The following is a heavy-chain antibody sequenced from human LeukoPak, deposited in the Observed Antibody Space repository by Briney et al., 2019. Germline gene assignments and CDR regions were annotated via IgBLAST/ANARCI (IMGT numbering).Heavy chain of an antibody. CDR1: GFTFSSYA. V-gene: IGHV3-23*01. CDR3: AKDLGVVPDWFDP. Sequence: GGSLRLPCAASGFTFSSYAMSWVRQAPGKGLEWVSAISGSGGSTYYADSVKGRLTISRDNSKNTLYLQMSSLRAEDTAVYYCAKDLGVVPDWFDPWGQGTLVTVSS. D-gene: IGHD2-2*01. J-gene: IGHJ5*02. CDR2: ISGSGGST.